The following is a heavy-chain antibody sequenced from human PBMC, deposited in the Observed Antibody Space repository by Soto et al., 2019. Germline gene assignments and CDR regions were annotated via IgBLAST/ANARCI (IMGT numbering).Heavy chain of an antibody. D-gene: IGHD2-2*01. CDR3: AKDYCSSPSCSFDY. V-gene: IGHV3-23*01. Sequence: ESGGGLAQPGGSLTLSCVASGFAFSTYAMNWVRHSPGKGLEWVSSIRGSGGRPYYADSVKGRFTMSKDNSKNTLYLQLNSLRADDTAVYYCAKDYCSSPSCSFDYWGQGTPVTVSS. CDR1: GFAFSTYA. CDR2: IRGSGGRP. J-gene: IGHJ4*02.